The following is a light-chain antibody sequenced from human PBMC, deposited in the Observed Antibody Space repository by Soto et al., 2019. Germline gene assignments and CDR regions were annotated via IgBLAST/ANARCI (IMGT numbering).Light chain of an antibody. CDR2: GAS. Sequence: EIVLTQSPGTLSLSPGERATLSCRASQSVSSSYLAWYQQKPGQTHRLLFYGASSRATGITDRFSGSGSGTDFTLTIRILEPADYEVYYCPQYGSSPFTFGPGTKVDIK. CDR1: QSVSSSY. J-gene: IGKJ3*01. CDR3: PQYGSSPFT. V-gene: IGKV3-20*01.